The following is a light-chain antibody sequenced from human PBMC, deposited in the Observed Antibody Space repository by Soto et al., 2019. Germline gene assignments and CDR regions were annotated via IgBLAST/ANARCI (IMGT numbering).Light chain of an antibody. Sequence: EIVLTQSPGTLSLSPGDRVILSCRASQSVTSSYLAWYQQKPGQAPRLLIYGASSRATGIPDRFSGSGSGTDFTLTISRLEPEDFAVYYCQQYASSPRTFGQGTKVEIK. CDR2: GAS. J-gene: IGKJ1*01. V-gene: IGKV3-20*01. CDR1: QSVTSSY. CDR3: QQYASSPRT.